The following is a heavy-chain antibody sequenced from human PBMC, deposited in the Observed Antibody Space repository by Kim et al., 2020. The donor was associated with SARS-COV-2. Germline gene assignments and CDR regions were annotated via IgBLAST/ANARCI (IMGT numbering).Heavy chain of an antibody. J-gene: IGHJ3*02. Sequence: GNPTYAQGFTGRFVFSLDTSVSTAYLQISSLKAEDTAVYYCARGPRAFDIWGQGTMVTVSS. V-gene: IGHV7-4-1*02. CDR2: GNP. CDR3: ARGPRAFDI.